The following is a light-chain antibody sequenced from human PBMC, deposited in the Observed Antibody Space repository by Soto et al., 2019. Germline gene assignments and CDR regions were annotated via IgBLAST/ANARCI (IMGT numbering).Light chain of an antibody. J-gene: IGKJ1*01. Sequence: DIQMTQSPSSLSASVGDRVTITCRASQSISSYLNWYQQKPGKAPKLLIYAASSLQSGVPSRFSGSGSGKDFTLTISSLQPEDFATYYCQHSYSNPRTLGQGTKVDIK. CDR2: AAS. CDR3: QHSYSNPRT. CDR1: QSISSY. V-gene: IGKV1-39*01.